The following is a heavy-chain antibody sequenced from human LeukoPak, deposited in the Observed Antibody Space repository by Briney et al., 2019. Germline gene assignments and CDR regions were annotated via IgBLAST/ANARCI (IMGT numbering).Heavy chain of an antibody. CDR3: ARHSEGPVNDAFDI. Sequence: PGGSLRLSCAASGFSFSEYYMTWIRQAPGKGLGWVSNLSSSGRYTNYADSVRGRFTISRDNAKKSLYLQMNSLRAEDTAVYYCARHSEGPVNDAFDIWGQGTKVTVSS. J-gene: IGHJ3*02. D-gene: IGHD2-2*01. V-gene: IGHV3-11*03. CDR2: LSSSGRYT. CDR1: GFSFSEYY.